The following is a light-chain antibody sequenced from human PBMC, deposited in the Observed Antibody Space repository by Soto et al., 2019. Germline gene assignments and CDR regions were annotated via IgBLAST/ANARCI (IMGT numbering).Light chain of an antibody. V-gene: IGKV1-39*01. Sequence: DIHMTQSPSSLSASVGDIFTITCRASQSISSHLNWYQQKPGKAPNLLIYAAFSLHSGVPSSLSGSGSGTEFTLTISSLKPDDFATYYCQQYNNYSTFGHGTRLEIK. J-gene: IGKJ5*01. CDR1: QSISSH. CDR3: QQYNNYST. CDR2: AAF.